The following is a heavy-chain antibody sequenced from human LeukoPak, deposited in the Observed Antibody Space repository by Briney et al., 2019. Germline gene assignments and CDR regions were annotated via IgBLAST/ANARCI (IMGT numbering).Heavy chain of an antibody. V-gene: IGHV1-24*01. D-gene: IGHD3-9*01. CDR3: ATDSVLRYFDWLSTFGSLGAFDI. Sequence: ASVKVSCKVSGYTLTELSMHWVRQAPGKGLEWMGGFDPEDGETIYAQKFQGRVTMTEDTSTDTAYMELSSLGSEDTAVYYCATDSVLRYFDWLSTFGSLGAFDIWGQGTMVTVSS. CDR2: FDPEDGET. J-gene: IGHJ3*02. CDR1: GYTLTELS.